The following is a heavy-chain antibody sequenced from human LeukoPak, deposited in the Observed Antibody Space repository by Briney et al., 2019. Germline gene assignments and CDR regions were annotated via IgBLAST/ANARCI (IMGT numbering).Heavy chain of an antibody. J-gene: IGHJ3*02. CDR1: GGAFRSYA. V-gene: IGHV1-69*05. CDR3: ARLGSNDAFDI. D-gene: IGHD2-15*01. CDR2: IIPIFGTA. Sequence: SVQVSCKASGGAFRSYAISWVRPAPGQGLEWMGRIIPIFGTANYAQKFQGRVTITTDESTSTAYMELSSLRSEDTAVYYCARLGSNDAFDIWGQGTMVTVPS.